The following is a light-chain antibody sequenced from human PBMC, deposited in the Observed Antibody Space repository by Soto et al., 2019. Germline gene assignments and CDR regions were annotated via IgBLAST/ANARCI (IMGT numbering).Light chain of an antibody. CDR3: QQYDTSPRT. CDR2: AAS. J-gene: IGKJ1*01. Sequence: EIVLTQSPGTLSLSPGERATLSCRASQSLSSGYLAWYQQKPGQAPRILIYAASSRATGIPGRFSGSGSGTDFSLTINRLEPEDSAVYYCQQYDTSPRTFGQGTKVDIK. V-gene: IGKV3-20*01. CDR1: QSLSSGY.